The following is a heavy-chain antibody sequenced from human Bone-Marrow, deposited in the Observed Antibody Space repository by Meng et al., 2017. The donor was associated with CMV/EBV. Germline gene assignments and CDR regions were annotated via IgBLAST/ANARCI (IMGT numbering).Heavy chain of an antibody. Sequence: GGSLRLSCAASGFTFSSYSMNWVRQAPGKGLEWVSYISSSGSYISYADSLKGRLTISRDNAKNSLYLQMNSLRAEDTAVYYCARPLDTTVGRWNFCYWGQGTLVTVSS. D-gene: IGHD5-18*01. CDR1: GFTFSSYS. J-gene: IGHJ4*02. V-gene: IGHV3-21*01. CDR2: ISSSGSYI. CDR3: ARPLDTTVGRWNFCY.